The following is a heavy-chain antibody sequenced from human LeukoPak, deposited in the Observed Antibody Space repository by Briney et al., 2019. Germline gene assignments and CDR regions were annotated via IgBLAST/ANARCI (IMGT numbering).Heavy chain of an antibody. D-gene: IGHD3-22*01. CDR3: TRRYYYDSSGPNIPFDY. CDR1: VFTLNNYW. J-gene: IGHJ4*02. CDR2: IKSDGSST. Sequence: TGVPLTLSCALSVFTLNNYWMLWPRHAPGKGLVWVSRIKSDGSSTTYAVSVKGRFTISRDNAKNTLYLQMNSLSAEDTAVYYCTRRYYYDSSGPNIPFDYWGQGTLVTVSS. V-gene: IGHV3-74*03.